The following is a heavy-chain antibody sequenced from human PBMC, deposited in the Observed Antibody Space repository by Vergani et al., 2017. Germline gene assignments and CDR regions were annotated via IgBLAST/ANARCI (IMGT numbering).Heavy chain of an antibody. CDR1: GITFWKFG. D-gene: IGHD5-12*01. Sequence: EVDLVESGGGLAQPGGSLRLSCEASGITFWKFGMHWVRQGPGKGLEWVSGISWNSGAVDYADSVRGRFTISRDNAKNSLFLEMNSLRSDDTAVYYCARGGRDSGYEDYWGQGTLVTVSS. V-gene: IGHV3-9*01. CDR3: ARGGRDSGYEDY. CDR2: ISWNSGAV. J-gene: IGHJ4*02.